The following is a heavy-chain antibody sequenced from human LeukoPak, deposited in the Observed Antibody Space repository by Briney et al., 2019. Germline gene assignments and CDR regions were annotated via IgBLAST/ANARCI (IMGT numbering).Heavy chain of an antibody. CDR1: GYTFTGYY. V-gene: IGHV1-2*02. CDR3: ARDLDSSGTDGGFDY. D-gene: IGHD3-22*01. Sequence: ASVKVSCKASGYTFTGYYMHWVRQAPGQGLGWMGWINPNSGSTNYAQKFQGRVTMTRDTSISTAYMELSRLRSDDTAVYYCARDLDSSGTDGGFDYWGQGTLVTVSS. CDR2: INPNSGST. J-gene: IGHJ4*02.